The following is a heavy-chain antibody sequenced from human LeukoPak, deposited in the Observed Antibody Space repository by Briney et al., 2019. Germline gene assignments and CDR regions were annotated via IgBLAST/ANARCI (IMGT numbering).Heavy chain of an antibody. J-gene: IGHJ5*02. CDR2: ISGSAGGT. V-gene: IGHV3-23*01. Sequence: LTGGSLRLSCAASGFTFSTYALSWVRKAPGKGLEWVSSISGSAGGTYYADSVKGRFTISRDNSKNTLYLQMHSLRAEDTAVYYCAKNWVASSWFNWFDPWGQGTLVTVSS. D-gene: IGHD6-13*01. CDR3: AKNWVASSWFNWFDP. CDR1: GFTFSTYA.